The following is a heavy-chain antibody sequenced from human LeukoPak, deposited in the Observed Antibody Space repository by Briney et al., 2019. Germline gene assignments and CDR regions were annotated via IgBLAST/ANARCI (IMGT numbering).Heavy chain of an antibody. D-gene: IGHD1-1*01. J-gene: IGHJ5*02. CDR3: ARHSFWTGWFDP. CDR2: IYYSGST. Sequence: SETLSLTCTVSGGSISSSSYYWGWIRQPPGKGLEWIESIYYSGSTYYNPSLKSRVTISVDTSKNQFSLKLSSVTAADTAVYYCARHSFWTGWFDPWGQGTLVTVSS. V-gene: IGHV4-39*01. CDR1: GGSISSSSYY.